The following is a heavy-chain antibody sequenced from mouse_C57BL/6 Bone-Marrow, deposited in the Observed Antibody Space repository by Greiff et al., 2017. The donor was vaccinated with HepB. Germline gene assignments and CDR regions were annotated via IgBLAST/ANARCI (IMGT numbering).Heavy chain of an antibody. CDR2: IWTGGGT. Sequence: QVQLQQSGPGLVAPSQSLSITCTVSGFSLTSYAISWVRQPPGKGLEWLGVIWTGGGTNYNSAIKSRLSISKDNTKSQVVLKMNSLETDDTARYYCARTKDWFAYWGQGTLVTVSA. CDR1: GFSLTSYA. V-gene: IGHV2-9-1*01. CDR3: ARTKDWFAY. J-gene: IGHJ3*01.